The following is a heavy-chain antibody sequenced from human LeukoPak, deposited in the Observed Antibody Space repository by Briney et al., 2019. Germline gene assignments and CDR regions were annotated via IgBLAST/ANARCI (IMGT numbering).Heavy chain of an antibody. Sequence: PSETLSLTCAVSGYSISSGYYWGWIRQPPGKGLEWIGSIYHSGSTYYNPSLKSRVTISVDTSKNQFSLKLSSVTAADTAVYYCARAKVGDISWFDPWGQGTLVTVSS. D-gene: IGHD3-22*01. CDR3: ARAKVGDISWFDP. CDR1: GYSISSGYY. CDR2: IYHSGST. J-gene: IGHJ5*02. V-gene: IGHV4-38-2*01.